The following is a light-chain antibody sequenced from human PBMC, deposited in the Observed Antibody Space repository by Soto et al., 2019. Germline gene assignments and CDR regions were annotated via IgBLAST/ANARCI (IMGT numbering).Light chain of an antibody. Sequence: EIVLTQSPATLSLSPGERAALSYRASQSISTFLAWYQHKPGQAPRLLIYDASNRATGIPARFSGSGSGTDFTLTISSLLSEDFAGYYCQLRSNCWTCAQGPNV. CDR1: QSISTF. CDR2: DAS. V-gene: IGKV3-11*01. J-gene: IGKJ1*01. CDR3: QLRSNCWT.